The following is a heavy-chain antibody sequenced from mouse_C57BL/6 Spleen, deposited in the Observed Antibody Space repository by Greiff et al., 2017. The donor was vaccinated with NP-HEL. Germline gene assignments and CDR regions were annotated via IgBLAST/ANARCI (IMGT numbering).Heavy chain of an antibody. J-gene: IGHJ4*01. CDR3: ARSEPSAMDY. V-gene: IGHV1-69*01. Sequence: QVQLQQPGAELVMPGASVKLSCKAPGYTFTSYWMHWVKQRPGQGLEWIGEIDPSDSYTNYNQKFKGKSTLTVDKSSSTAYMQLSSLTSEDSAVYYCARSEPSAMDYWGQGTSVTVSS. CDR2: IDPSDSYT. CDR1: GYTFTSYW.